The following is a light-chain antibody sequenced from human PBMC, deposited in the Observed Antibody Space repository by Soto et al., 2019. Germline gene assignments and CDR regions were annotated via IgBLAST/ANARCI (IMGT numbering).Light chain of an antibody. CDR3: QQYNNWPPYT. Sequence: EIVMTQSPATLSVSPGERATLSCRASQSVTSNLAWYQQKPGQAPRLLIYGASTRATGIPGRFSGSGSGTAFTLTISSLQSEDFAVYYCQQYNNWPPYTFGQGTNLQIK. V-gene: IGKV3-15*01. CDR1: QSVTSN. J-gene: IGKJ2*01. CDR2: GAS.